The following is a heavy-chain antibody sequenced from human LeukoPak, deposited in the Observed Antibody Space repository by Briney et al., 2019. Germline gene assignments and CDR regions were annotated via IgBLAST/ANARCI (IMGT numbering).Heavy chain of an antibody. Sequence: GASLKISCKGSGYRFTSYWIGWGRRMPGKGLEWMGIIYPGDSDTRYSPSFQGQVTISADKSISTAYLQWSSLKASDTAMYYCARTRRLAHFDYWGQGTLVTVSS. CDR1: GYRFTSYW. D-gene: IGHD6-19*01. V-gene: IGHV5-51*01. J-gene: IGHJ4*02. CDR3: ARTRRLAHFDY. CDR2: IYPGDSDT.